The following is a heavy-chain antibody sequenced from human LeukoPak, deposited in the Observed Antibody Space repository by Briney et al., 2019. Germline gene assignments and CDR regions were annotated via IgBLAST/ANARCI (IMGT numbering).Heavy chain of an antibody. J-gene: IGHJ4*02. D-gene: IGHD3-22*01. CDR1: GFTFSSYA. V-gene: IGHV3-23*01. CDR3: ARTYYYDTVLLDY. Sequence: PGGSLRLSCAASGFTFSSYAMTWVRQAPGKGLEWVSAINGGGSSTYYADSVKGRFTISRDNSKNTLYLQMNSLRAEDTAVYYCARTYYYDTVLLDYWGQGTLVTVSS. CDR2: INGGGSST.